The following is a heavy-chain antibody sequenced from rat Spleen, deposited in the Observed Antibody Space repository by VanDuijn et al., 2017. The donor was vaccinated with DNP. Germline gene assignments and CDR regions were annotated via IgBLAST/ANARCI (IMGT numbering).Heavy chain of an antibody. CDR1: GFSLTSYG. Sequence: QVQLEESGPGLVQTTQTLSVTCTVSGFSLTSYGVHWVRQAPGKGLEWMGIIWGGGSTNYNSALQSRLSISRDTYKSQVFLTMNSLQTDDTAVYYCAETILGGWGQGVMVTVSS. V-gene: IGHV2-77*01. CDR3: AETILGG. J-gene: IGHJ2*01. D-gene: IGHD1-7*01. CDR2: IWGGGST.